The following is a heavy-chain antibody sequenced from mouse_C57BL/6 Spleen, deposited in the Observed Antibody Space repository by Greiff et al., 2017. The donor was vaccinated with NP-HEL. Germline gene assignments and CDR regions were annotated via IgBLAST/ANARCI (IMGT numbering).Heavy chain of an antibody. Sequence: QVQLQQPGAELVMPGASVKLSCKASGYTFTSYWMHWVKQRPGQGLEWIGEIDPSDSYTNYNHKFKGKSTLTVDKSSSTAYMQLSSLTSEDSAVYYCARASGYYYAMDYWGQGTSVTVSS. CDR1: GYTFTSYW. CDR3: ARASGYYYAMDY. CDR2: IDPSDSYT. V-gene: IGHV1-69*01. J-gene: IGHJ4*01. D-gene: IGHD6-1*01.